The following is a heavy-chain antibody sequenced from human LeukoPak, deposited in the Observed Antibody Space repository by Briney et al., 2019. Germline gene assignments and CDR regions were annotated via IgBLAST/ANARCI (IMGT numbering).Heavy chain of an antibody. J-gene: IGHJ6*03. Sequence: PSETLSLTCTVSGGSISSYYWSWIRQPPGKGLEWIGYIYYSGSTNYNPSLKSRVTISVDTSKNQFSLKLSSVTAADTAVYYCARGSHYGSGSYYPRHYYYYYMDVWGKGTAVTISS. D-gene: IGHD3-10*01. V-gene: IGHV4-59*01. CDR3: ARGSHYGSGSYYPRHYYYYYMDV. CDR1: GGSISSYY. CDR2: IYYSGST.